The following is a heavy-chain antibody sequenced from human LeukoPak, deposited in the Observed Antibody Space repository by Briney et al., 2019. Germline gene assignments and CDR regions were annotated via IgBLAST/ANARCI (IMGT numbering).Heavy chain of an antibody. D-gene: IGHD6-19*01. CDR1: GFTFSNYG. CDR3: AKDQSIAVTGTWDF. Sequence: GGSLRLSCAASGFTFSNYGMHWVRQAPGKGLEWVALISYDGNTAYYADSVRGRFTVSRDNSKTTVYLRMNSLRPEDTAVYHCAKDQSIAVTGTWDFWGQGTLVTVSS. J-gene: IGHJ4*02. CDR2: ISYDGNTA. V-gene: IGHV3-30*18.